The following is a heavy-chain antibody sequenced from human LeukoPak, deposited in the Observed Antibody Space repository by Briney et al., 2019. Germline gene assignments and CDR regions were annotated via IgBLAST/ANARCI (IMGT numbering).Heavy chain of an antibody. D-gene: IGHD3-16*02. V-gene: IGHV1-69*13. CDR2: IIPIFGTA. Sequence: EASVKVSCKASGGTFSSYAISWVRQAPGQGLEWVGGIIPIFGTANYAQKFQGRVTITADESTSTAYMELSSLRSEDTAVYYCARELSWAFDIWGQGTMVTVSS. J-gene: IGHJ3*02. CDR1: GGTFSSYA. CDR3: ARELSWAFDI.